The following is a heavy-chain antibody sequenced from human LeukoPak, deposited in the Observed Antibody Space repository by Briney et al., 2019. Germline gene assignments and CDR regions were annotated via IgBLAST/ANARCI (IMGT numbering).Heavy chain of an antibody. J-gene: IGHJ4*02. Sequence: GGSLRLSRAASGFTVSSNYMSWVRQAPGKGLEWVSVIYSGGSTYYADSVKGRFTISRHNSKNTLYLQMNSLRAEDTAVYYCARAPEWLIFDYWGQGTLVIVSS. D-gene: IGHD6-19*01. CDR1: GFTVSSNY. CDR3: ARAPEWLIFDY. CDR2: IYSGGST. V-gene: IGHV3-53*04.